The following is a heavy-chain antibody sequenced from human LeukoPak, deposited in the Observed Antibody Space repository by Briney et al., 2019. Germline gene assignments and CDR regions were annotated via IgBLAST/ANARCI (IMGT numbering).Heavy chain of an antibody. Sequence: SETLSLTCTVSGGSISSYYWSWIRQPPGKGLEWIGYIYYSGSTSYNPSLKSRVTISVDTSKNQFSLKLSSVTAADTAVYYCAGSSWHYYYYMDVWGKGTTVTVSS. V-gene: IGHV4-59*01. CDR3: AGSSWHYYYYMDV. D-gene: IGHD6-13*01. CDR1: GGSISSYY. CDR2: IYYSGST. J-gene: IGHJ6*03.